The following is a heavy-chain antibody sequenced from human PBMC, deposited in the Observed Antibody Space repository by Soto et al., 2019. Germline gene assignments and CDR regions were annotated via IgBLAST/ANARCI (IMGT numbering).Heavy chain of an antibody. V-gene: IGHV1-18*01. Sequence: ASVKVSCKASGYTFIGYGISWVRQAPGQGLEWMGWISTFKGDTNYAQTLQGRLTLTADKTTNTAYMELSSLKADDTAIYYCARDYGDYPAYYGMDIWGQGTTVTVSS. CDR3: ARDYGDYPAYYGMDI. J-gene: IGHJ6*02. CDR1: GYTFIGYG. CDR2: ISTFKGDT. D-gene: IGHD4-17*01.